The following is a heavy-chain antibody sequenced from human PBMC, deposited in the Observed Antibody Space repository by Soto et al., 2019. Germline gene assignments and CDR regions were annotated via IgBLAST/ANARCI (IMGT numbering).Heavy chain of an antibody. D-gene: IGHD2-2*01. J-gene: IGHJ5*02. Sequence: EVQLVESGGGLVQPGGSLRLSCAAPGFTFSSYWMSWVRQAPGKGLEWVANIKQDGSEKYYVDSVKGRFTISRDNAMNSLYLQMNSLRAEDTAVYYCASFCSSTSCYNNWFDPWGQGTLVTVSS. CDR2: IKQDGSEK. CDR3: ASFCSSTSCYNNWFDP. V-gene: IGHV3-7*03. CDR1: GFTFSSYW.